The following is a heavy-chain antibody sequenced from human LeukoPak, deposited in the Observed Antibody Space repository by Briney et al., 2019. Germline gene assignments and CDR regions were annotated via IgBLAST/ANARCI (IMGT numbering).Heavy chain of an antibody. V-gene: IGHV1-2*02. Sequence: ASVKVSCKASGYTFTGYYMHWERQAPGQGLEWMGWINPNSGGTNYAQKFQGRVTMTRDTSISTAYMELSRLRSDDTAVYYCAREVSSGWYSGGYFDYWGQGTLVTVSS. D-gene: IGHD6-19*01. CDR3: AREVSSGWYSGGYFDY. J-gene: IGHJ4*02. CDR1: GYTFTGYY. CDR2: INPNSGGT.